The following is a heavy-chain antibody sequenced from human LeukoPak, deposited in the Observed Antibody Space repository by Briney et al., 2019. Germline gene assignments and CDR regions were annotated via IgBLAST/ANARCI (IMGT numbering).Heavy chain of an antibody. V-gene: IGHV1-69*04. J-gene: IGHJ6*02. D-gene: IGHD6-19*01. Sequence: SVKVSCKASGGTLSSYAISWVRQAPGQGLEWMGRIIPILGIANYAQKFQGRVTITANKSTSTAYMELSSLRSEDTAVYYCAADGFSSGWPRGVYYYYGMDVWGQGTTVTVSS. CDR3: AADGFSSGWPRGVYYYYGMDV. CDR2: IIPILGIA. CDR1: GGTLSSYA.